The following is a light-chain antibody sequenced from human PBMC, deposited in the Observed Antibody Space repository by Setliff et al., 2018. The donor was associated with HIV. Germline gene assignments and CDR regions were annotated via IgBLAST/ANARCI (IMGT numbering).Light chain of an antibody. CDR3: AAWDDSLYGYV. V-gene: IGLV1-44*01. J-gene: IGLJ1*01. Sequence: QSALTQPPLASGTPGQRVTISCSGSSSNIGSNTVNWYQHLPGLAPKFLIYSDNRRPAVVPDRFSGSKSGTSASLAISGLQSEDEADYYCAAWDDSLYGYVFGTGTKVTVL. CDR2: SDN. CDR1: SSNIGSNT.